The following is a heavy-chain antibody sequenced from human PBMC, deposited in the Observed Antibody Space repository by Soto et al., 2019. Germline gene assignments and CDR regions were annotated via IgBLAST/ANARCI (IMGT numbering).Heavy chain of an antibody. Sequence: GESLQISCQLSGFDFTSHWITWARLMPGKAPDWIGNIDLVDSQPHYRPSFQGQVTLSADKSISTAYLQWSSLKASDTAMYYCARLLTDYSGSSRVFDIWGQGKMVTVSS. J-gene: IGHJ3*02. CDR1: GFDFTSHW. CDR3: ARLLTDYSGSSRVFDI. CDR2: IDLVDSQP. D-gene: IGHD6-6*01. V-gene: IGHV5-10-1*04.